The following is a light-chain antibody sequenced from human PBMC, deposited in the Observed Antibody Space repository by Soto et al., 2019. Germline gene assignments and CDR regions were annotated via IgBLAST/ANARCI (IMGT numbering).Light chain of an antibody. V-gene: IGKV1-9*01. Sequence: DIQLTQSPSFLSASVGDRVTITCRASQGINIFLAWFQQKPGKAPNLLISAASTLQSGVPSRFSGSGSETEFTLTITSLQPEDSATYYCLQDYNYPPTFGQGTKVEIK. CDR3: LQDYNYPPT. CDR2: AAS. CDR1: QGINIF. J-gene: IGKJ1*01.